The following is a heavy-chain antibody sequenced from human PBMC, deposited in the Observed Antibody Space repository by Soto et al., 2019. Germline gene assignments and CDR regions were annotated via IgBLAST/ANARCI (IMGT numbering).Heavy chain of an antibody. Sequence: GGSLRLSCAASGFTFSSYSMNWVRQAPGKGLEWVSYISSGSSTIYYADSVKGRFTISRDNAKNSLYLQMNSLRAEDTAVYYCARDIVVVVAAFSPSGAFDIWGQGTMVTVSS. CDR3: ARDIVVVVAAFSPSGAFDI. CDR2: ISSGSSTI. CDR1: GFTFSSYS. D-gene: IGHD2-15*01. V-gene: IGHV3-48*01. J-gene: IGHJ3*02.